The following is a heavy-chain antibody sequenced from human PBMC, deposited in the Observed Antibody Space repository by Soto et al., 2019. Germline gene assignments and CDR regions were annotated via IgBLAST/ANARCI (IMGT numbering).Heavy chain of an antibody. CDR2: IYYSGST. V-gene: IGHV4-59*01. J-gene: IGHJ6*02. CDR3: ARVEGGLDVEMATIGADYYYGMDV. Sequence: SETLSLTCTVSGGSISSYYWSWIRQPPGKGLEWIGYIYYSGSTNYNPSLKSRVTISVDTSKNQFSLKLSSVTAADTAVYYCARVEGGLDVEMATIGADYYYGMDVWGQGTTVTVSS. D-gene: IGHD5-12*01. CDR1: GGSISSYY.